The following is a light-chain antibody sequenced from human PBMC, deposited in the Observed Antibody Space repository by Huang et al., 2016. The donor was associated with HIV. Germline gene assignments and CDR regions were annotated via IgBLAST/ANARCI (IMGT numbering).Light chain of an antibody. CDR2: KVS. J-gene: IGKJ2*01. CDR3: MQGTHWPYT. CDR1: QSLLYRDGDTY. Sequence: DVVMTQSPLSLPVTLGQPASISCRSSQSLLYRDGDTYLNWFHQRPGQSPRRLIYKVSIRYSGVPDTFSGSGSGTDFTLKLSRVEADDVGVYYCMQGTHWPYTFGQGTKLEI. V-gene: IGKV2-30*01.